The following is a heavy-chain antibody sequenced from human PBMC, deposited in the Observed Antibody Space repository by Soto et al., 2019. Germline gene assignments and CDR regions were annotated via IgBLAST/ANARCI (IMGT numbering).Heavy chain of an antibody. Sequence: ASVNVSCKASGYTFTSYYMHWVRQAPGQGLEWMGIINPSGGSTSYAQKFQGRVTMARDTSTSTVYMELSSLRSEDTAVYYCARGGSGYEPFYYYYGMDVWGQGTTVTVSS. J-gene: IGHJ6*02. V-gene: IGHV1-46*01. CDR2: INPSGGST. D-gene: IGHD5-12*01. CDR1: GYTFTSYY. CDR3: ARGGSGYEPFYYYYGMDV.